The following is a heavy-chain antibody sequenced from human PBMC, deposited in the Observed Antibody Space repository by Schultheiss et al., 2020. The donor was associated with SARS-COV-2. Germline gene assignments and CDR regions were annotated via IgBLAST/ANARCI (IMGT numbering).Heavy chain of an antibody. Sequence: GGSLRLSCAASGFTVSSNYMSWVRQAPGKGLEWVSVIYSGGSTYYADSVKGRFTISRDNSKNTLYLQMNSLRAEDTAVYYCAREISTYYYDSSGLGYFDYWGQGTLVTVSS. CDR3: AREISTYYYDSSGLGYFDY. D-gene: IGHD3-22*01. J-gene: IGHJ4*02. V-gene: IGHV3-66*01. CDR2: IYSGGST. CDR1: GFTVSSNY.